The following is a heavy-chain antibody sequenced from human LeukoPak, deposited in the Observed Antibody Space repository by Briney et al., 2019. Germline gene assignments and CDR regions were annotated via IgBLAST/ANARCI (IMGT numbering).Heavy chain of an antibody. CDR2: IYNSGIT. CDR3: ARLSVAGTLYFDS. V-gene: IGHV4-59*08. J-gene: IGHJ4*02. CDR1: GGSFSIYC. D-gene: IGHD6-19*01. Sequence: AETLSLTCAVYGGSFSIYCLSWVRQPPGKGLEWIGYIYNSGITSYNPSLKSRVTISVDTSKNQFSLNLNSVTAADTAVYYCARLSVAGTLYFDSWGQGILATVSS.